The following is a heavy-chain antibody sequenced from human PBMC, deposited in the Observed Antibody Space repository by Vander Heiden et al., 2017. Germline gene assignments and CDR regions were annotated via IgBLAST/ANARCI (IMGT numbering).Heavy chain of an antibody. CDR1: GFTFSSYA. J-gene: IGHJ6*02. CDR3: AKLRGYCTNGVCYPTRYYYYGMDV. Sequence: EAQPLVSGGGFVQPGGPLRLSCASSGFTFSSYAMIWVLQAPGKRLEWVPAISGSGGSIYYAESVKGRFTISRDNSKNTLYLQMNSLRAEDTAVYYCAKLRGYCTNGVCYPTRYYYYGMDVWGQGTTVTVSS. V-gene: IGHV3-23*01. CDR2: ISGSGGSI. D-gene: IGHD2-8*01.